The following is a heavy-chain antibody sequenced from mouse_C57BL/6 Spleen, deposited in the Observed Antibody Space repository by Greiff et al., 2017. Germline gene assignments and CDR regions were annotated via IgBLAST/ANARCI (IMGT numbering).Heavy chain of an antibody. V-gene: IGHV1-50*01. CDR1: GYTFTSYW. CDR2: IDPSDSYT. Sequence: QVQLQQPGAELVKPGASVKLSCKASGYTFTSYWMPWVKQRPGQGLEWIGEIDPSDSYTNYNQKFKGKATLTVDPSSSTAYMQLSSLTSEDSAVYDCARRDWDEPYWGQGTTLTVSS. CDR3: ARRDWDEPY. D-gene: IGHD4-1*01. J-gene: IGHJ2*01.